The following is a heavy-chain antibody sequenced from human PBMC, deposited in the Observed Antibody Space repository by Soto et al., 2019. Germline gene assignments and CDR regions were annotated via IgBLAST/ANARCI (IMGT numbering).Heavy chain of an antibody. CDR3: ERGRDGDYFDY. CDR1: GGSISSYY. Sequence: PSETLSLTCTVSGGSISSYYWSWIRQPPGKGLEWIGYIYYSGSTNYNPSLKSRVTISVDTSKNQFSLKLSSVTAADTAVYYCERGRDGDYFDYWGQGTLVTVSS. D-gene: IGHD4-17*01. V-gene: IGHV4-59*01. CDR2: IYYSGST. J-gene: IGHJ4*02.